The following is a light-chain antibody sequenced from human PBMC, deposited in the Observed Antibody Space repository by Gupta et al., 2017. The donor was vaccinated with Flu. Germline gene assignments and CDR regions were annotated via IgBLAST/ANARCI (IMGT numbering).Light chain of an antibody. V-gene: IGLV3-25*02. J-gene: IGLJ1*01. CDR1: ALSKQY. CDR2: KDS. Sequence: SYELTQPPSVSVSPGQTARITYSGDALSKQYAYWYQQKPGQAPVWMISKDSERPSGIPERFSGSSSGTTVTLTISGVQAEDEADYYCQSAGNSVIGVFGTGTKVTVL. CDR3: QSAGNSVIGV.